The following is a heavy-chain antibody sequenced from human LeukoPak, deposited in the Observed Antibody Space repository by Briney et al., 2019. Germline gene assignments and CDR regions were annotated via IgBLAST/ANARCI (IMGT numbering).Heavy chain of an antibody. V-gene: IGHV3-7*01. CDR3: ASCIVVVTANVFSDAFDI. J-gene: IGHJ3*02. CDR2: IKQDGSEK. CDR1: GFTFSSYW. Sequence: GGSLRLSCAASGFTFSSYWMSWVRQAPGKGLEWVANIKQDGSEKYYVDSVKGRFTISRDNAKNSLYLQMNSLRAEDTAVYHCASCIVVVTANVFSDAFDIWGQGTMVTVSS. D-gene: IGHD2-21*02.